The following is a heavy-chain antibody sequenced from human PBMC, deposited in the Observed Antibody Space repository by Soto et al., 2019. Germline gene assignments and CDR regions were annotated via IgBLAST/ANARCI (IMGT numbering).Heavy chain of an antibody. J-gene: IGHJ4*02. D-gene: IGHD6-13*01. CDR3: AKVSSSWYAGFFDL. CDR2: LSGSGDSI. Sequence: EVQLLESGGGLVQPGRSLRLSCTASGFTFSSHAMTWVRQAPGEGLEWVSGLSGSGDSIYYADTVKGRFTIYRDNSMNTLYLPMNTLRVEDTAVYYCAKVSSSWYAGFFDLWGQGTLVTVSS. CDR1: GFTFSSHA. V-gene: IGHV3-23*01.